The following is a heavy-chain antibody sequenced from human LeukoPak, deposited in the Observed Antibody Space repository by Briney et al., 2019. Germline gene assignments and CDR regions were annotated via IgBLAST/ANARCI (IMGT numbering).Heavy chain of an antibody. CDR2: ISYDGSNK. CDR1: GFTFSSYG. J-gene: IGHJ4*02. D-gene: IGHD5-12*01. CDR3: AKSATKYSGYDEYYFDY. V-gene: IGHV3-30*18. Sequence: PGGSLRLSCAASGFTFSSYGMHWVRQAPGTGLEWVAVISYDGSNKYYADSVKGRFTISRDNSKNTLYLQMNSLRAEDTAVYYCAKSATKYSGYDEYYFDYWGQGTLVTVSS.